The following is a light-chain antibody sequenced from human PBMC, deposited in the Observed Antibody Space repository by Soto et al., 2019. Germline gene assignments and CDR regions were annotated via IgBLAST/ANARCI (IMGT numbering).Light chain of an antibody. V-gene: IGKV4-1*01. CDR1: KIVLYSSNNKNY. Sequence: IVMTQCPDSLAVCGGEKATINFKCIKIVLYSSNNKNYLAWYQQKPGQPPKLLIYWASTREAGVLDRLSRSGSGTAFPLTRCSLQAEDVAVAYCKQYYSTRLISGGGTKVDIK. CDR2: WAS. J-gene: IGKJ4*01. CDR3: KQYYSTRLI.